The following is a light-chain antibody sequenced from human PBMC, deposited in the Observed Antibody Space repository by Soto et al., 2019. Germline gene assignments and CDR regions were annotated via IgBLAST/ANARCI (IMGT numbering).Light chain of an antibody. Sequence: VLTQSPGSLSFSPWERATLSCSSIRTVRISALAWYQQKPGQAPRLLIYGASTRATGIPARFSGSGSGTEFTLTISSLQSEDFAVYYCQQYNNWPITFGQGTRLEIK. J-gene: IGKJ5*01. CDR3: QQYNNWPIT. CDR1: RTVRISA. CDR2: GAS. V-gene: IGKV3-15*01.